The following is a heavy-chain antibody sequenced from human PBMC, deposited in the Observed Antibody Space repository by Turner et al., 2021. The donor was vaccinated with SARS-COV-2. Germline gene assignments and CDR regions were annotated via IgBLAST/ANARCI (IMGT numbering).Heavy chain of an antibody. CDR2: IYYSGST. D-gene: IGHD3-10*01. V-gene: IGHV4-39*01. CDR1: GGSISRSSYY. Sequence: QLQLQESGPGLVKPSETLSLTCTVSGGSISRSSYYWGWIRRPPGKGLEWIGSIYYSGSTYYNPSLKSRVTISVDTSKNQFSLKLSSVTAADTAVYYCAGLPVGYYGAGSYYHYGMDVWGQGTTVTVSS. J-gene: IGHJ6*02. CDR3: AGLPVGYYGAGSYYHYGMDV.